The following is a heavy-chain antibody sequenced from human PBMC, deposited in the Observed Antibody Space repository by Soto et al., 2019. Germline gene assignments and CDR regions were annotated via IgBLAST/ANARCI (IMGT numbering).Heavy chain of an antibody. Sequence: QVQLQESGPGLVKPSQTLSLTCTVSGGPISSGGYYWSWIRQHPGKGLEWIGYIYYSGSTYYNPSLKSRVTISVDTSKNQFSLKLSSVTAADTAVYYCARAPRGIAARKIYFDYWGQGTLVTVSS. CDR2: IYYSGST. CDR3: ARAPRGIAARKIYFDY. CDR1: GGPISSGGYY. D-gene: IGHD6-6*01. V-gene: IGHV4-31*03. J-gene: IGHJ4*02.